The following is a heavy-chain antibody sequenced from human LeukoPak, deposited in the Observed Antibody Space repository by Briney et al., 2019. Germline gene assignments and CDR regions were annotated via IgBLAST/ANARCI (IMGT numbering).Heavy chain of an antibody. CDR2: ICSIGSTI. CDR3: AREDTAMGPFDY. D-gene: IGHD5-18*01. J-gene: IGHJ4*02. CDR1: GFSFSSYE. Sequence: PGGSLRLSCAASGFSFSSYEMNWVRQAPGKGLEWVSYICSIGSTIYYADSVKGRFTISRDNAKNSLYLQMTSLRAEDTAVYYCAREDTAMGPFDYWGQGTLVTVSS. V-gene: IGHV3-48*03.